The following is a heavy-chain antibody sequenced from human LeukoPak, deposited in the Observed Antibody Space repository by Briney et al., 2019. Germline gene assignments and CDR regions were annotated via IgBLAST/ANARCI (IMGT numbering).Heavy chain of an antibody. V-gene: IGHV3-23*01. D-gene: IGHD3-9*01. Sequence: GTLRLSCAASGFTFSSYGMSWVRQAPGKGLEWVSSFGGGGGSTYYADSVKGRFTISRDNSKNTLYLQMNSLRAEDTAVYYCAKQGRDWLRDYYYYMDVWGKGTTVTISS. CDR1: GFTFSSYG. CDR2: FGGGGGST. J-gene: IGHJ6*03. CDR3: AKQGRDWLRDYYYYMDV.